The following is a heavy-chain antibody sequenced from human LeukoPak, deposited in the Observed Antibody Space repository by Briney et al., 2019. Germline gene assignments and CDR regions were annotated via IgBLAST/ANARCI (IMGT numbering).Heavy chain of an antibody. J-gene: IGHJ4*02. CDR1: GFTFSSYA. CDR2: ISYDGGNK. V-gene: IGHV3-30-3*01. Sequence: GGSLRLSCAASGFTFSSYAMHWVRQAPGKGLEWVAVISYDGGNKYYADSVKGRFTISRDNSKNTLYLQMNSLRAEDTAVYYCASGSRYFDYWGQGTLVTVSS. CDR3: ASGSRYFDY.